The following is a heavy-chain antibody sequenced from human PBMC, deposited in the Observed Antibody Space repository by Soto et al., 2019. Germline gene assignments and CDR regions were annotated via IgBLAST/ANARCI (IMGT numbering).Heavy chain of an antibody. CDR1: GGSISSYY. Sequence: SETLSLTCTVSGGSISSYYWSWIRQPPGKGLEWIGSIYYSGSTNYNPSRKSRVTISVDTSKNQYSLKLSSVTAADTAVYYCAWTQLYWYFDLWGRGTLVTVSS. J-gene: IGHJ2*01. D-gene: IGHD1-1*01. CDR2: IYYSGST. V-gene: IGHV4-59*01. CDR3: AWTQLYWYFDL.